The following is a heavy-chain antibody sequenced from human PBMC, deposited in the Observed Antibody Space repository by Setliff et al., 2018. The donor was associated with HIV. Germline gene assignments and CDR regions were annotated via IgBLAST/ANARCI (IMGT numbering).Heavy chain of an antibody. V-gene: IGHV4-34*01. CDR1: GGSFSGYN. Sequence: TLSLTCAVYGGSFSGYNWNWIRQPPGKGLEWIGEINHRGSTNYNPSLKSRVTISVDTSKNQFSLKLSSVTAADTAVYYCASAALQHLVQIFDYWGQGTLVTVSS. CDR3: ASAALQHLVQIFDY. J-gene: IGHJ4*02. CDR2: INHRGST. D-gene: IGHD6-13*01.